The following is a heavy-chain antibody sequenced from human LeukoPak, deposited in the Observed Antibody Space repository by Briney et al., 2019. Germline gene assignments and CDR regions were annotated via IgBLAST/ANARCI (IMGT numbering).Heavy chain of an antibody. CDR2: IRYDGSNK. V-gene: IGHV3-30*02. D-gene: IGHD2-15*01. CDR1: GFTFSSYG. J-gene: IGHJ4*02. CDR3: ANSWSGGFCFHDS. Sequence: GGSLRLSCAASGFTFSSYGMHWVRQAPGKGLEWVAFIRYDGSNKYYADSVKGRFTISRDNSNNTLYLQMNSLRAEDTAVYYCANSWSGGFCFHDSWGQGTLVTVSS.